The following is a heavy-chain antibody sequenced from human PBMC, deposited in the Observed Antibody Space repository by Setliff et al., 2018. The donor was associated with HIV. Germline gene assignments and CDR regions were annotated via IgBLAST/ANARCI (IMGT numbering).Heavy chain of an antibody. J-gene: IGHJ2*01. D-gene: IGHD3-10*01. V-gene: IGHV4-39*01. CDR1: GASIGSSTYY. CDR2: IYYSGST. CDR3: ARHPAEGSGSYAALKRYFDL. Sequence: SETLSLTCTVSGASIGSSTYYWGCIRQPPGKGLEWIGSIYYSGSTYYNPSLKSRVTISRDTSMNHFSLKLSSVTAADTAIYYCARHPAEGSGSYAALKRYFDLWGRGTLVTVS.